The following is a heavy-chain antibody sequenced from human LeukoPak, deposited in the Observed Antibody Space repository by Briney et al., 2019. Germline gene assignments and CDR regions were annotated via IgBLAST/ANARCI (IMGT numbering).Heavy chain of an antibody. CDR2: INPSGGST. D-gene: IGHD3-22*01. V-gene: IGHV1-46*01. Sequence: ASVKVSCKASGYTFTSYYMHRVRQAPGQGLEWMGIINPSGGSTSYAQKFQGRVTMTRDTSTSTVYMELSSLRSEDTAVYYCARDRRGYYYDSSGYYPAEYYFDYWGQGTLVTVSS. CDR1: GYTFTSYY. J-gene: IGHJ4*02. CDR3: ARDRRGYYYDSSGYYPAEYYFDY.